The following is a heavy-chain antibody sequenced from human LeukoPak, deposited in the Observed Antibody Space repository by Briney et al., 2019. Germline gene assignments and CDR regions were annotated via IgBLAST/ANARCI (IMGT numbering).Heavy chain of an antibody. V-gene: IGHV3-23*01. CDR3: AKLLDSGSYYKYDY. D-gene: IGHD3-10*01. CDR2: TSGGGSFT. CDR1: GFTFSSYA. J-gene: IGHJ4*02. Sequence: PGGSLRLSCAASGFTFSSYAMSWVRPAQVQGLEWVSTTSGGGSFTYYADSVKGRFTISRDNSMKTLYLQMNSLRAEDTAVYYCAKLLDSGSYYKYDYWGQGILVTVSS.